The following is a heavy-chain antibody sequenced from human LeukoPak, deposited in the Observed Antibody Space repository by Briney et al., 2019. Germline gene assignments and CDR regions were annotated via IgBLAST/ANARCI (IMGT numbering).Heavy chain of an antibody. CDR2: INSDGSGT. J-gene: IGHJ6*02. D-gene: IGHD3-10*01. V-gene: IGHV3-74*01. Sequence: PGGSLRLSCAASGFTFSTNWMHWVRHAPGKGLVWVSRINSDGSGTICADSVKGRFTISRDNAKNTLYLQMNSLRAEDTAVYYCAVPRIGNYYGMDVWGQGTTVTVSS. CDR3: AVPRIGNYYGMDV. CDR1: GFTFSTNW.